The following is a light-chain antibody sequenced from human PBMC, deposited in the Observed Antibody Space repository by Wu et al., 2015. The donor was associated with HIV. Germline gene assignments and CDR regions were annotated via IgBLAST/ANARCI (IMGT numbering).Light chain of an antibody. J-gene: IGKJ4*01. CDR1: QSISSN. CDR2: DAS. V-gene: IGKV3-15*01. CDR3: QQYNKWPLT. Sequence: EIVMTQSPDTLSVSPGERATLSCRASQSISSNLAWYQQKPGQIPRLLMYDASTRVTGIPARFSGSGSGTEFTLTIDTMQSEDFALYHCQQYNKWPLTFGGGTKVEIK.